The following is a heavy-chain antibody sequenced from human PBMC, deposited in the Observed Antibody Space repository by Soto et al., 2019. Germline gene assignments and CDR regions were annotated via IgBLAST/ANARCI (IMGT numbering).Heavy chain of an antibody. J-gene: IGHJ6*02. CDR1: GFTFSSYW. CDR3: ARDSAMGYSYALGHHYVMDV. CDR2: IKQDGSEE. Sequence: PGGSLRLSCTASGFTFSSYWMTWVRQAPGKGLEWVANIKQDGSEEYYVDSVKGRFTIFRDNAKNSLFLQMNSLRIEDTAVYYCARDSAMGYSYALGHHYVMDVWGQGTTVTVSS. V-gene: IGHV3-7*01. D-gene: IGHD5-18*01.